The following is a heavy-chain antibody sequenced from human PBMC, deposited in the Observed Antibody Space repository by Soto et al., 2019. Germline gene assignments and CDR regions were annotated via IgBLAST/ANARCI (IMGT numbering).Heavy chain of an antibody. J-gene: IGHJ6*02. CDR1: GFTFSSYA. Sequence: GGSRRLSCAASGFTFSSYAMHWVRQAPGKGLEWVAVISYDGSNKYYADSVKGRFTISRDNSKNTLYLQMNSLRAEDTAVYYCARDAVGSYYDFWSGYIPLSYYYYGMDVWGQGTTVTVSS. CDR3: ARDAVGSYYDFWSGYIPLSYYYYGMDV. CDR2: ISYDGSNK. V-gene: IGHV3-30-3*01. D-gene: IGHD3-3*01.